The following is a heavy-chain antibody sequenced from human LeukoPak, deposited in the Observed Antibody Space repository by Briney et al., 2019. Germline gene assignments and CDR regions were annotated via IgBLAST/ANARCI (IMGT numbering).Heavy chain of an antibody. CDR1: GFTFSSYW. CDR3: AKTWSGSYHNGAFDI. J-gene: IGHJ3*02. CDR2: IKQDGSEK. V-gene: IGHV3-7*01. Sequence: GGSLRLSCAASGFTFSSYWMSWVRQAPGKGLEWVANIKQDGSEKYYVDSVKGQFTISRDNAKNSLYLQMNSLRAEDTAVYYCAKTWSGSYHNGAFDIWGQGTMVTVSS. D-gene: IGHD1-26*01.